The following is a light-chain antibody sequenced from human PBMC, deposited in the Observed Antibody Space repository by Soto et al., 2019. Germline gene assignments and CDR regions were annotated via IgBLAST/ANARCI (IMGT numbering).Light chain of an antibody. Sequence: ELVLPQSPGTLSLSPGARSTLSGRASQSVSSSYLAWYQQKPGQAHRLLIDGASNRATGIPARFSGSGSGTDFTLTISSLEPEDFAVYFCKQRSSWPLTFGRGTKVDIK. V-gene: IGKV3-11*01. CDR1: QSVSSSY. CDR2: GAS. CDR3: KQRSSWPLT. J-gene: IGKJ4*02.